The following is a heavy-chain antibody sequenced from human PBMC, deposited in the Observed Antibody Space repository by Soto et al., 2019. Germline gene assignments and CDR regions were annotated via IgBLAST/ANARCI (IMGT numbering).Heavy chain of an antibody. D-gene: IGHD2-21*01. J-gene: IGHJ6*02. V-gene: IGHV1-69*04. CDR2: IITVLGTT. CDR1: GDTFSSYA. Sequence: SVKVFCKASGDTFSSYAVNWVRQAPGRGLEWMGRIITVLGTTDYAQNFKGRLTITAEKSTKTVYMELSSLRSEGTAVYYCARRRYCGYDCYHKHYYGMDVWGQGTTVTVSS. CDR3: ARRRYCGYDCYHKHYYGMDV.